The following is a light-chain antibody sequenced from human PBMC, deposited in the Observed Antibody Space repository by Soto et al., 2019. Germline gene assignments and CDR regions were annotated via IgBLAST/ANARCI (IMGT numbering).Light chain of an antibody. Sequence: EIIMTQSPATLSVSPGGRDTLSCRASQRVSSNLAWYQQKPGQAPRLLIYGTSTSATGIPPRFSGSGSGTEFTLTISSLQYEDFAGYFCQQYHNWPLTFGGGTKVEIK. CDR1: QRVSSN. CDR3: QQYHNWPLT. CDR2: GTS. J-gene: IGKJ4*01. V-gene: IGKV3-15*01.